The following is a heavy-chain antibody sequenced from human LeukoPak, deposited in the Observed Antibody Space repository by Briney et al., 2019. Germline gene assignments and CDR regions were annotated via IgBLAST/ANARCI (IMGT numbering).Heavy chain of an antibody. CDR3: ARITMVRGVIYYYYYGMDV. CDR2: ISYSGST. Sequence: SETLSLTCTVSGGSVSSSSYYWGWIRQSPGKGLEWIGSISYSGSTYYNPSLKSRVTVSVDTSKNQFSLKLSSVTAADTAVYYCARITMVRGVIYYYYYGMDVWGQGTTVTVSS. J-gene: IGHJ6*02. D-gene: IGHD3-10*01. CDR1: GGSVSSSSYY. V-gene: IGHV4-39*01.